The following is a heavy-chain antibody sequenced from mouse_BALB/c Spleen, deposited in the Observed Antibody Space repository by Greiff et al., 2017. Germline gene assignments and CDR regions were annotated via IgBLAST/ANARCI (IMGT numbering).Heavy chain of an antibody. J-gene: IGHJ3*01. V-gene: IGHV1-69*02. CDR1: GYTFTSYW. Sequence: QVQLQQPGAELVRPGASVKLSCKASGYTFTSYWINWVKQRPGQGLEWIGNIYPSDSYTNYNQKFKDKATLTVDKSSSTAYMQLSSPTSEDSAVYYCTRSTGTGPFAYWGQGTLVTGSA. D-gene: IGHD4-1*02. CDR2: IYPSDSYT. CDR3: TRSTGTGPFAY.